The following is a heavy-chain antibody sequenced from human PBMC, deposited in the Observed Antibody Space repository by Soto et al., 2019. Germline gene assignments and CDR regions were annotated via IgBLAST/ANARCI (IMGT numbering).Heavy chain of an antibody. J-gene: IGHJ4*02. Sequence: LXLTCTVSGVSISNSSDYWGWIRRPPGKGLEWIGTIYYSGITYYNPSLKSRVTISVDTSKNQFSLKLTSVTAADTAVYYCARHGSNWGQGTLVTVSS. CDR1: GVSISNSSDY. CDR3: ARHGSN. V-gene: IGHV4-39*01. CDR2: IYYSGIT.